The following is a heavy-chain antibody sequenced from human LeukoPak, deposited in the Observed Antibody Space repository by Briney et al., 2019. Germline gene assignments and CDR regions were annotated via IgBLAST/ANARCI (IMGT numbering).Heavy chain of an antibody. CDR2: IRSDGSST. Sequence: GGSLRLSCAASGFTFSTYWMHWVRQAPGKGLVWVSGIRSDGSSTIYADSVKDRFTISRDNARNTLYLQVNSLRAEDTAVYYCARDSSGWGFDYWGQGSLVTVSS. CDR3: ARDSSGWGFDY. J-gene: IGHJ4*02. CDR1: GFTFSTYW. D-gene: IGHD6-25*01. V-gene: IGHV3-74*01.